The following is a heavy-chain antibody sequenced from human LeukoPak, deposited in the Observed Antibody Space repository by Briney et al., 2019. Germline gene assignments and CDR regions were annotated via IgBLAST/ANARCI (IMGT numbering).Heavy chain of an antibody. J-gene: IGHJ4*02. CDR1: GFTFSSYA. V-gene: IGHV3-23*01. Sequence: GESLRLSCAASGFTFSSYALSWVRQAPGKGLEWVSAISDSGGSTYYADSVKGRFTISRDNSKDTLYLQMNSLRADDTAVYYCAKLTPPLDYSDPDFDYWGQGTLVTVSS. D-gene: IGHD4-17*01. CDR3: AKLTPPLDYSDPDFDY. CDR2: ISDSGGST.